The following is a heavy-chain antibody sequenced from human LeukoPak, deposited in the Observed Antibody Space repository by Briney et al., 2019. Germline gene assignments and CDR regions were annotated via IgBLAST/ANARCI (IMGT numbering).Heavy chain of an antibody. CDR3: ARLPGDSSGYYFDY. CDR2: IYASGRT. Sequence: SETLSLTCSVSGGSLSSYCWSWIRKPPGKGLEWIGHIYASGRTIYNPSLKSRVTISVDTSKNQFSLRLTSVTAADTAVYYCARLPGDSSGYYFDYWGQGTLVTVSS. D-gene: IGHD3-22*01. V-gene: IGHV4-4*09. CDR1: GGSLSSYC. J-gene: IGHJ4*02.